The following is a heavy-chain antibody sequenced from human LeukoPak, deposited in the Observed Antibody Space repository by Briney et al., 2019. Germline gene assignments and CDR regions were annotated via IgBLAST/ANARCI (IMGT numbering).Heavy chain of an antibody. CDR3: GRESYCSGGSCYFRHWFDP. V-gene: IGHV1-69*06. CDR2: IIPIFGTA. CDR1: GGTFSSYA. J-gene: IGHJ5*02. D-gene: IGHD2-15*01. Sequence: ASVKVSCKASGGTFSSYAISWVRQAPGQGPEWMGGIIPIFGTANYAQKFQGRVTITADKSTSTAYMELSSLRSEDTAVYYCGRESYCSGGSCYFRHWFDPWGQGTLVTVSS.